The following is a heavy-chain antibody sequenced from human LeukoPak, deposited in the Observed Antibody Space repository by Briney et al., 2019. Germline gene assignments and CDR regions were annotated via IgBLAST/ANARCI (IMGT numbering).Heavy chain of an antibody. CDR3: ARAPATTAMVRYHDY. J-gene: IGHJ4*02. V-gene: IGHV4-38-2*02. CDR2: LYHSGST. Sequence: SETLSLTCTVSGYSITNAYYWGWIRQPPGKGLEWIGSLYHSGSTYYNPSLKSRVTISVDTSKNQFSLKLSSVTAADTAVYYCARAPATTAMVRYHDYWGQGTLVTVSS. CDR1: GYSITNAYY. D-gene: IGHD5-18*01.